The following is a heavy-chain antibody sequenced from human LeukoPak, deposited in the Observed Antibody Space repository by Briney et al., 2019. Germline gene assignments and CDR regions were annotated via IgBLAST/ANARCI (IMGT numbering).Heavy chain of an antibody. D-gene: IGHD2-2*01. CDR1: GGSISSGDYY. Sequence: SQTLSLTCTVSGGSISSGDYYWSWIRQPPGKGLEWIGYIYYSGSTYYNPSLKSRVTISVDTSKNQFSLKLSSVTAADTAVYYCAREVTVVNYWYFDLWGRGTLVTVSS. CDR3: AREVTVVNYWYFDL. CDR2: IYYSGST. V-gene: IGHV4-30-4*08. J-gene: IGHJ2*01.